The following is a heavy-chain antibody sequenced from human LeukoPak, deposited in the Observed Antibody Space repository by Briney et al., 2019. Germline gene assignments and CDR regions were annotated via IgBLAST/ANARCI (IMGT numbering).Heavy chain of an antibody. Sequence: GKSLRLSCAASGFCSTDYMIYWVRQPPGQGLEWVASISFSGAFIYYGDSVKGRFTISRNSATGSVPIQMNSLRVDDTARYSCPSDPGGGFCAGTGCSYFDNWGQGTQVTVTS. CDR2: ISFSGAFI. CDR1: GFCSTDYM. D-gene: IGHD2-2*01. J-gene: IGHJ1*01. V-gene: IGHV3-21*06. CDR3: PSDPGGGFCAGTGCSYFDN.